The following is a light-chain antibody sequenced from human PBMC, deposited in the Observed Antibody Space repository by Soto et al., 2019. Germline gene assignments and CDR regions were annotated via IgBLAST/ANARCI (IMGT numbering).Light chain of an antibody. CDR3: CSYAGSRPWV. CDR1: NSDIGLFSL. J-gene: IGLJ3*02. Sequence: QSAPIQPASVSGSPGQSITISCTGTNSDIGLFSLVSWYQQYPDKAPKLILYEVSKWPSGIPHRFSGSKSGNTASLTISGLQAEDEADYYCCSYAGSRPWVFGGGTKLTVL. CDR2: EVS. V-gene: IGLV2-23*02.